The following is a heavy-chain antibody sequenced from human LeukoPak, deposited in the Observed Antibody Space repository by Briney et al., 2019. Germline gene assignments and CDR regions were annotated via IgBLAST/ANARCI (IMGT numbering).Heavy chain of an antibody. CDR1: AYTFISYD. Sequence: ASVNVSCKASAYTFISYDINWVRQATGQGPEWMGWMNPNSGHTGYAQKFQGRFTMTSDNSISTAYMELSRLSSEDTAVYFCARERDNWDLDSWGQGTQVTVSS. V-gene: IGHV1-8*01. CDR2: MNPNSGHT. CDR3: ARERDNWDLDS. D-gene: IGHD1-20*01. J-gene: IGHJ4*02.